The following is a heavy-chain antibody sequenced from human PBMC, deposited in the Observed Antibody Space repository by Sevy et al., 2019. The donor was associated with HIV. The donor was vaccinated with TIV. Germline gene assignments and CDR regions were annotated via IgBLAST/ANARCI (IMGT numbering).Heavy chain of an antibody. Sequence: GGSLRLSCAASRFDFNYYGIYWVRQAPGRGLEWVSFISKTGSDKYYAVAVEGRFTISRDNSNNTVYLEMQSLRSDDSATYFCAKAHISTWWTLDYWGQGTLVTVSS. V-gene: IGHV3-30*18. J-gene: IGHJ4*02. D-gene: IGHD2-8*02. CDR3: AKAHISTWWTLDY. CDR1: RFDFNYYG. CDR2: ISKTGSDK.